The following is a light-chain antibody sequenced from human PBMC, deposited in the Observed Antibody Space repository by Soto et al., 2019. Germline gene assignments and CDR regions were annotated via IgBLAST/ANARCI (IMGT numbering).Light chain of an antibody. V-gene: IGKV3-20*01. CDR2: TTS. J-gene: IGKJ3*01. CDR3: QQCGGSPLFS. Sequence: EIVLTQSPGTLSLSPGERATLSCTASQSVISSCLAWYQRKPGQAPRLLIHTTSIRATDIPDRFSGRGSGTDFTLTISRLEPDDFAVYYCQQCGGSPLFSFGPGTRVD. CDR1: QSVISSC.